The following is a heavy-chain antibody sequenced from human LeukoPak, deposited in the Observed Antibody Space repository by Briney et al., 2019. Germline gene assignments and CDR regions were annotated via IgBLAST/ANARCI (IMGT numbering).Heavy chain of an antibody. CDR3: ARGSHRFGSSADPVDY. V-gene: IGHV4-34*01. J-gene: IGHJ4*02. Sequence: PSETLSLTCAVYGGSFSAYYWSWIRQPPGKGLEWIGEISHSGITNHKPSLKSRVTISVDRSKNQFSLKLSSVTAADTAVYYCARGSHRFGSSADPVDYWGQGTLVTVSS. CDR2: ISHSGIT. D-gene: IGHD6-6*01. CDR1: GGSFSAYY.